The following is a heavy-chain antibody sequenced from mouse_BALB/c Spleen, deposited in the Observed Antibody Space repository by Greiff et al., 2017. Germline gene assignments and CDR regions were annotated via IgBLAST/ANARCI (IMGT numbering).Heavy chain of an antibody. CDR3: ARDNYSWFAY. V-gene: IGHV2-9*02. Sequence: VKVVESGPGLVAPSQSLSITCTVSGFSLTSYGVHWVRQPPGKGLEWLGVIWAGGSTNYNSALMSRLSISKDNSKGQVFLKMNSLQTDDTAMYYCARDNYSWFAYWGQGTLVTVSA. CDR2: IWAGGST. D-gene: IGHD1-3*01. CDR1: GFSLTSYG. J-gene: IGHJ3*01.